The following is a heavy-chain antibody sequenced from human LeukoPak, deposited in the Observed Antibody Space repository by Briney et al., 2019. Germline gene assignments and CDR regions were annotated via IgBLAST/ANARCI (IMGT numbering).Heavy chain of an antibody. Sequence: PSETLSLTCAVSGGSISSYYWSWLRQPPGKGLEWIGYIYYSGSTNYNPSLKSRVTISVDTSKNQFSLKLSSVTAADTAVYYCARVRPRGAYDYWGQGTLVTVSS. V-gene: IGHV4-59*01. CDR3: ARVRPRGAYDY. CDR2: IYYSGST. D-gene: IGHD4/OR15-4a*01. J-gene: IGHJ4*02. CDR1: GGSISSYY.